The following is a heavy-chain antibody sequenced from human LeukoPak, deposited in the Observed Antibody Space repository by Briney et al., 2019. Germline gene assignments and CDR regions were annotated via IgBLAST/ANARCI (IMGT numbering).Heavy chain of an antibody. CDR3: AKGRVSSSTWYSTYYYYFYMDL. V-gene: IGHV4-59*01. CDR1: DDSITMYY. J-gene: IGHJ6*03. D-gene: IGHD6-13*01. Sequence: SETLSLTCSVSDDSITMYYWTWIRQPPGKGLEWIGYVNHTGSTNFNPSLNGRVSISRDTTKNLFSLRLRSVTAADTAVYFCAKGRVSSSTWYSTYYYYFYMDLWGKGTTVTVSS. CDR2: VNHTGST.